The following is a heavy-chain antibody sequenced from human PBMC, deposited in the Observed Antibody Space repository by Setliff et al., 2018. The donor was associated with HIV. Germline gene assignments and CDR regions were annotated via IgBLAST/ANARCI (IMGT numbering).Heavy chain of an antibody. CDR2: VKQDGSEQ. Sequence: GGSLRLSCAASGFRFTTYWMSWVRQAPGKGLEWLANVKQDGSEQYYLDSVKGRFTISRDNGKNSLYLQINSLKSEDTAVYHCARSTGWYAFNFWGQGTKVTVSS. V-gene: IGHV3-7*01. CDR1: GFRFTTYW. D-gene: IGHD6-19*01. J-gene: IGHJ3*01. CDR3: ARSTGWYAFNF.